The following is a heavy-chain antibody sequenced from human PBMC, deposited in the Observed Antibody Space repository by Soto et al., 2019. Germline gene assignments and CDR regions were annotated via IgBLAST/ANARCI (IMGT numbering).Heavy chain of an antibody. CDR2: MNPNSGNT. CDR1: GYTFTSYD. CDR3: ARAIRITMVRGGPYYYFDY. J-gene: IGHJ4*02. D-gene: IGHD3-10*01. V-gene: IGHV1-8*01. Sequence: ASVKVSCKASGYTFTSYDINWVRQATGQGLEWMGWMNPNSGNTGYAQKFQGRVTMTRNTSISTAYMELSSLRSEDTAVYYCARAIRITMVRGGPYYYFDYWGQGPLVTVSS.